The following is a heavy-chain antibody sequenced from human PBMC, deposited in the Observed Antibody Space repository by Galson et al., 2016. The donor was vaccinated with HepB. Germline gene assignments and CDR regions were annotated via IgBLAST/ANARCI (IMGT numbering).Heavy chain of an antibody. V-gene: IGHV3-33*01. CDR3: AREGYSGFGAFDC. CDR2: IWHDGSRK. Sequence: SLRLSCAASGFQFKSFNMHWVRQSPGKGLEWVALIWHDGSRKYYSESVRGRFTTSRDNRMNTLYLQMNSLSVEDTAMYYCAREGYSGFGAFDCWGQGTLVTVSS. CDR1: GFQFKSFN. D-gene: IGHD5-12*01. J-gene: IGHJ4*02.